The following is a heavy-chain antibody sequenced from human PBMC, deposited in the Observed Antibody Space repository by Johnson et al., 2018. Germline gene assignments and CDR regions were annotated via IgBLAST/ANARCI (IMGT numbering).Heavy chain of an antibody. CDR2: IRDKSHSYTT. D-gene: IGHD3-10*01. J-gene: IGHJ6*04. CDR1: GFTFSDHY. CDR3: ARVIMVRSYGMDV. Sequence: EVQLVESGGGLVQSGGSRRLSCVASGFTFSDHYMDWIRQAQGKGLERVGSIRDKSHSYTTEYAPSAQGRLTISRDDSNNSLFLKVNRRKRADTAVYYCARVIMVRSYGMDVWGKGTTVTVSS. V-gene: IGHV3-72*01.